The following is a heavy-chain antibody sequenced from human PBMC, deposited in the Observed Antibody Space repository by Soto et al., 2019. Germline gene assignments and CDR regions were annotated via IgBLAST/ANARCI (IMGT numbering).Heavy chain of an antibody. Sequence: SETLSLTCTVSGGSISSGGYYWSWIRQHPGKGLEWIGYIYYSGSTYYNTSLKSRVTISVDTSKNQFSLKLSSVTAADTAVYYCARVIATTVNWFDPWGQGTLVTVSS. V-gene: IGHV4-31*03. J-gene: IGHJ5*02. D-gene: IGHD6-13*01. CDR3: ARVIATTVNWFDP. CDR2: IYYSGST. CDR1: GGSISSGGYY.